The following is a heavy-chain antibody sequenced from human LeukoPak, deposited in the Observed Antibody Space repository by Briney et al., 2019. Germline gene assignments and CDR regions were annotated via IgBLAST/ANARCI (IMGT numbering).Heavy chain of an antibody. Sequence: KPSETLSLTCAVSGYSISSGYYWGWIRQPPGKGLEWIGNVYHSGSTYKNPSLKSRVSISLDTSNNQFSLKLSSVTAADTAVYYCARLTVAGTYVGPWFDYWGQGTLVTVSS. D-gene: IGHD6-19*01. J-gene: IGHJ4*02. V-gene: IGHV4-38-2*01. CDR3: ARLTVAGTYVGPWFDY. CDR2: VYHSGST. CDR1: GYSISSGYY.